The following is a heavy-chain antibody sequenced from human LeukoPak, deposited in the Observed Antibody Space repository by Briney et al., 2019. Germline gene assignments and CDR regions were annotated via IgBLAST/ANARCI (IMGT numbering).Heavy chain of an antibody. CDR3: ARYLFHWISNWSDP. V-gene: IGHV1-2*06. Sequence: ASVKVSCKASGYTFTRYYMHWVRQAPGQGLEWMGRINPNSGGTNYAQKFQGRVTMTRDTSISTAYMELSRLRSDDTAVYYCARYLFHWISNWSDPWGQGTLVTVSS. J-gene: IGHJ5*02. CDR2: INPNSGGT. D-gene: IGHD3-9*01. CDR1: GYTFTRYY.